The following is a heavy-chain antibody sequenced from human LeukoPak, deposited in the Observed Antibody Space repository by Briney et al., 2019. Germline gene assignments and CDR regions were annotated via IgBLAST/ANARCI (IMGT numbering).Heavy chain of an antibody. CDR1: GFTFCDYY. CDR2: ISSSGSTI. Sequence: GGSPRLSCAASGFTFCDYYMSWIRQAPGEGLEWVSYISSSGSTIYYADSVKGRFTISRDNAKNSLYLQMNSLRAEDTAVYYCARKAYCGGDCYSFDYWGQGTLVTVSS. D-gene: IGHD2-21*01. V-gene: IGHV3-11*04. CDR3: ARKAYCGGDCYSFDY. J-gene: IGHJ4*02.